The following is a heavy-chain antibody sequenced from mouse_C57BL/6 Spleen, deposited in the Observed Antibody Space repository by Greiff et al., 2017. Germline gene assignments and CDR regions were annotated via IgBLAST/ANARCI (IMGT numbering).Heavy chain of an antibody. Sequence: EVQLQQSGPGLVKPSQSLSLTCSVTGYSITSGYYWNWIRQFPGNKLEWMGYISYDGSNNYNSSLKNRISITRNTSENQFFLKLYSVTTEDTATYNGASAPLQREYLDVWGTGTTVTVSS. J-gene: IGHJ1*03. CDR3: ASAPLQREYLDV. CDR2: ISYDGSN. V-gene: IGHV3-6*01. CDR1: GYSITSGYY.